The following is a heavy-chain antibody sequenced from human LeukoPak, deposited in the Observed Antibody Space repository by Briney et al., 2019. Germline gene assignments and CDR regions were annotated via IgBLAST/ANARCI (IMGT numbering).Heavy chain of an antibody. J-gene: IGHJ5*02. D-gene: IGHD3-3*01. Sequence: GGSLRLSCAASGFTFNSYSMNWVRQAPGKGLEWISYIDASGNTMHYADSVKGRFTISRDNARNSLYLQMESLRDEDTAAYYCARVESDFWGGLSGAPKFDPWGQGALVTVSS. V-gene: IGHV3-48*02. CDR3: ARVESDFWGGLSGAPKFDP. CDR1: GFTFNSYS. CDR2: IDASGNTM.